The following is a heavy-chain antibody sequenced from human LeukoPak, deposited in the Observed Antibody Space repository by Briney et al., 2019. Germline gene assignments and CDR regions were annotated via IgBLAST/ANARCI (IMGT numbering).Heavy chain of an antibody. CDR2: FGSDGATT. D-gene: IGHD5-24*01. V-gene: IGHV3-23*01. J-gene: IGHJ4*02. CDR3: ARGGTMATRHFDY. Sequence: GGSLRLSCAASGFTFSGYAMSWVRQAPGKGLEWVSIFGSDGATTFYTDSVKGRFTISRDNSKNTLYLQMNSLRADDTAMYYCARGGTMATRHFDYWGQGALVTVPS. CDR1: GFTFSGYA.